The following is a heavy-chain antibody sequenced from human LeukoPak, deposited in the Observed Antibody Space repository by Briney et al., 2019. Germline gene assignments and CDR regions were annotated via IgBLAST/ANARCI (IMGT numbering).Heavy chain of an antibody. CDR2: ISSSSSYI. CDR1: GFTFSSYS. CDR3: ARSYPFALGAFDI. V-gene: IGHV3-21*01. D-gene: IGHD1-26*01. J-gene: IGHJ3*02. Sequence: GGSLRLSCAASGFTFSSYSMNWVRQAPGKGLEWVSSISSSSSYIYYADSVKGRFTISRDNAKNSLYLQMNSLRAEDTAVYYCARSYPFALGAFDIWGQGTMVTVSS.